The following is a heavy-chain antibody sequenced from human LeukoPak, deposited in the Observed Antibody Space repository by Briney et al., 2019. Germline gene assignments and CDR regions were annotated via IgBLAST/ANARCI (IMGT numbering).Heavy chain of an antibody. CDR2: IKSKTDGETT. J-gene: IGHJ4*02. CDR3: TTGLLWFGELGY. Sequence: GVSLRLSCAASGFTFSNTWMSWVRQAPGKGLEWVGRIKSKTDGETTDYAAPVKGRFTVSRDDSKNMLYLQMDSLKTEDTAIYYCTTGLLWFGELGYWGQGTLVTVSS. CDR1: GFTFSNTW. D-gene: IGHD3-10*01. V-gene: IGHV3-15*01.